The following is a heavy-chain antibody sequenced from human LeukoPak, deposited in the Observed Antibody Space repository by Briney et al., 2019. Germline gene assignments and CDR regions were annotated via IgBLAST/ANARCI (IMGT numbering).Heavy chain of an antibody. CDR3: AKEALARSYYYYGMDV. Sequence: GRSLRLSCAASGFTFDDYAMHWVRQAPGKGLEWVSGISWNSGSIGYADSVKGRFTISRDNAKNSLYLQMNSLRAEDTALYYCAKEALARSYYYYGMDVWGQGTTVTVSS. CDR2: ISWNSGSI. CDR1: GFTFDDYA. V-gene: IGHV3-9*01. J-gene: IGHJ6*02. D-gene: IGHD1-26*01.